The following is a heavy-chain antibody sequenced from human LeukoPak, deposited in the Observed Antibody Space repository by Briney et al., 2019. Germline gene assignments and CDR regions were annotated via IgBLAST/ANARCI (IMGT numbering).Heavy chain of an antibody. Sequence: GASVKVSCKASGYTLTGYYMHWVRQAPGQGLEWMGWINPNSGGTNYAQKFQGRVTMTRDTSISTAYMELSRLRSDDTAVYYCARGTARGSSGWYDYWGQGTLVTVSS. CDR3: ARGTARGSSGWYDY. CDR2: INPNSGGT. CDR1: GYTLTGYY. V-gene: IGHV1-2*02. J-gene: IGHJ4*02. D-gene: IGHD6-19*01.